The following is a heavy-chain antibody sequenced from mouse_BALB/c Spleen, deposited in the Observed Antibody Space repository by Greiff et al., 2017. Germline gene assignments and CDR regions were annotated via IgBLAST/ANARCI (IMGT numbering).Heavy chain of an antibody. CDR1: GFTFSSYA. V-gene: IGHV5-9-3*01. J-gene: IGHJ4*01. Sequence: DVKLVESGGGLVKPGGSLKLSCAASGFTFSSYAMSWVRQTPEKRLEWVATISSGGSYTYYPDSVKGRFTISRDNAKNTLYLQMSSLRSEDTAMYYCARHIRDYAMDYWGQGTSVTVSS. CDR3: ARHIRDYAMDY. CDR2: ISSGGSYT.